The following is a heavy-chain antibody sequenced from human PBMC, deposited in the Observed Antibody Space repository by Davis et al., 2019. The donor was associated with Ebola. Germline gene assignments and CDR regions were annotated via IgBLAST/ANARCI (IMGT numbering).Heavy chain of an antibody. V-gene: IGHV3-30-3*01. CDR2: ISYDGSNK. Sequence: GEFLKISCAASGFTFSSYAMHWVRQAPGKGLEWVAVISYDGSNKYYADSVKGRFTISRDNSKNTLYLQMNSLRAEDTAVYYCASCHLWFGEGYGMDVWGQGTTVTVSS. CDR1: GFTFSSYA. CDR3: ASCHLWFGEGYGMDV. D-gene: IGHD3-10*01. J-gene: IGHJ6*02.